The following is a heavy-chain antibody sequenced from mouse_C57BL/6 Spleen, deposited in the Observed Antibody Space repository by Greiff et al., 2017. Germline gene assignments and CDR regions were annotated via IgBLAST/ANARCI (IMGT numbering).Heavy chain of an antibody. CDR3: ARGRSTMVTTSYYFDY. D-gene: IGHD2-2*01. J-gene: IGHJ2*01. V-gene: IGHV1-47*01. Sequence: QVHVKQSGAELVKPGASVKMSCKASGYTFTTYPIEWMKQNHGKSLEWIGNFHPYNDDTKYNEKFKGKATLTVEKSSSTVYLELSRLTSDDSAVYYCARGRSTMVTTSYYFDYGGQGTTLTVSS. CDR1: GYTFTTYP. CDR2: FHPYNDDT.